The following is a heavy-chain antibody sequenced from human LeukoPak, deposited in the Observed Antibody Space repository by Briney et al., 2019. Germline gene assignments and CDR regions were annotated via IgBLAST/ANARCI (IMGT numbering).Heavy chain of an antibody. CDR2: INEDGSAQ. Sequence: GGSLRLSCAASGLTFSKFWVTWVRQPPGKGLERVANINEDGSAQSYVDSVKGRFTISRDNAKNSLFLQMNSLRVEDTDVYYCAGGGGLDYWGQGTLVTVSS. J-gene: IGHJ4*02. V-gene: IGHV3-7*04. D-gene: IGHD3-16*01. CDR1: GLTFSKFW. CDR3: AGGGGLDY.